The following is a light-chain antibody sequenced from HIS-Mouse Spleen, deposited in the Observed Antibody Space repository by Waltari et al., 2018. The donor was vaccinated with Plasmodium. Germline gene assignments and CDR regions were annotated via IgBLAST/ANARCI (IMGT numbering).Light chain of an antibody. CDR1: PGISSA. Sequence: AIQLTQSPSSLSASVGDRVTITCRASPGISSALAWYQQKPGKAPKLLIYDASSLESGVQSRFSGSGAGTDFTLTISSLQPEDFATYDCQQFNSYPLTFGGGTKVEIK. CDR2: DAS. V-gene: IGKV1-13*02. J-gene: IGKJ4*01. CDR3: QQFNSYPLT.